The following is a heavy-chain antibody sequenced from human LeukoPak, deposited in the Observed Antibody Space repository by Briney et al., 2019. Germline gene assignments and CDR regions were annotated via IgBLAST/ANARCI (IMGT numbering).Heavy chain of an antibody. CDR1: GGSFSGYY. D-gene: IGHD3-10*01. V-gene: IGHV3-15*01. CDR3: TTDRLVWFGVEWVDY. Sequence: NPSETLSLTCAVYGGSFSGYYWSWIRQPPGKGLEWVGRIKMKTEGGTIDYGAPVKGRFTISRDESKNTLYLQMNSLKTEDTAVYYCTTDRLVWFGVEWVDYWGQGTLVTVSS. CDR2: IKMKTEGGTI. J-gene: IGHJ4*02.